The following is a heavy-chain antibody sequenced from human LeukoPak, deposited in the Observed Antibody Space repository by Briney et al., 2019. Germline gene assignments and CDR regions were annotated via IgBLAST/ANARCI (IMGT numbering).Heavy chain of an antibody. CDR3: ATLKIAVVGN. CDR2: MNPNSGDT. Sequence: ASVKVSCKASGSTFSSYDINWVRQATGQGLEWMGWMNPNSGDTGYTQRFQGRVTMTRDTSISTAYMELSSLRSEDTAVYYCATLKIAVVGNWGQGTLLTVSS. D-gene: IGHD6-19*01. V-gene: IGHV1-8*02. J-gene: IGHJ4*02. CDR1: GSTFSSYD.